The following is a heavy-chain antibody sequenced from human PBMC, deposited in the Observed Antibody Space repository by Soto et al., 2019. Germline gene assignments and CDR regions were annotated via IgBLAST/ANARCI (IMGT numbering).Heavy chain of an antibody. CDR2: IKSKTDGGTT. Sequence: PGGSLRLSCAASGFTFSNAWMSWVRQAPGKGLEWVGRIKSKTDGGTTDYAAPVKGRFTISRDDSKNTLYLQMNSLKTEDTAVYYCTTAFVVVVAATKTYYLDVWGKGTSVSLSS. J-gene: IGHJ6*03. V-gene: IGHV3-15*01. CDR1: GFTFSNAW. D-gene: IGHD2-15*01. CDR3: TTAFVVVVAATKTYYLDV.